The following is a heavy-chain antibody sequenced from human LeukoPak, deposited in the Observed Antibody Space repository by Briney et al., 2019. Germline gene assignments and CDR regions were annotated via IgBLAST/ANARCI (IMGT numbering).Heavy chain of an antibody. Sequence: ASVKVSCKASGGTFSSYAISWVRQAPGQGLEWIGGIIPIFGTANYAQKLQGRVTMTTDTSTSTAYMELRSLRSDDTAVYYCARWGTKHNWFDPWGQGTLVTVSS. CDR3: ARWGTKHNWFDP. CDR1: GGTFSSYA. J-gene: IGHJ5*02. CDR2: IIPIFGTA. D-gene: IGHD1-1*01. V-gene: IGHV1-69*05.